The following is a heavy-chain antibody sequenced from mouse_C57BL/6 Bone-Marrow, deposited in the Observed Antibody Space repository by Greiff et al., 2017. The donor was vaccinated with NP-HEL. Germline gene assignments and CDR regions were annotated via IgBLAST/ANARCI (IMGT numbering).Heavy chain of an antibody. CDR3: ARPYDYDPY. J-gene: IGHJ3*01. CDR1: GYTFTSYW. Sequence: VQLQQPGAELVRPGTSVKLSCKASGYTFTSYWMHWVKQRPGQGLEWIGVIDPSDSYTNYNQKFKGKATLTVDTSSSTAYMQLSSLTSEDSAVYYCARPYDYDPYWGQGTLVTVSA. V-gene: IGHV1-59*01. CDR2: IDPSDSYT. D-gene: IGHD2-4*01.